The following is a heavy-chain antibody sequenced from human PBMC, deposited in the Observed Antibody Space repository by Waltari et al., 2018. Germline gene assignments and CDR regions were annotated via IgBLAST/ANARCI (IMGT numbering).Heavy chain of an antibody. CDR1: GGTFSSYA. V-gene: IGHV1-69*01. D-gene: IGHD6-6*01. CDR2: IIPMFGTT. Sequence: QVQLVQSGVEVKKPGSSVKVSCKASGGTFSSYAISWVRQAPGQGLEWMGGIIPMFGTTNYAQKFQGRVTITADESTSTAYMELSSLRSGDTAVYYCARDYSSSSPYYYGMDVWGQGTTVTVSS. CDR3: ARDYSSSSPYYYGMDV. J-gene: IGHJ6*02.